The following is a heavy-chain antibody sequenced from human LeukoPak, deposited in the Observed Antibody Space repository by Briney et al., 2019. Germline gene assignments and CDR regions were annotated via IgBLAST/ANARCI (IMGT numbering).Heavy chain of an antibody. CDR1: GGSISTYY. J-gene: IGHJ4*02. Sequence: PSETLSLTCTVPGGSISTYYWSWIRQPPGKGLEWIGYIYYSGSTSYNPSLKSRVTISVDTSKNQFSLKLSSVTAADTAVYYCARLKSGYYIFDYWGQGTLVTVSS. CDR2: IYYSGST. D-gene: IGHD3-22*01. CDR3: ARLKSGYYIFDY. V-gene: IGHV4-59*01.